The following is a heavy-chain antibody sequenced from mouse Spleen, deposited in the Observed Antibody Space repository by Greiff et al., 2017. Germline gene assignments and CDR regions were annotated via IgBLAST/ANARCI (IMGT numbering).Heavy chain of an antibody. CDR3: ARHTLITTVVGTDYAMDY. V-gene: IGHV5-6*01. D-gene: IGHD1-1*01. CDR1: GFTFSSYG. J-gene: IGHJ4*01. CDR2: ISSGGSYT. Sequence: EVKLVESGGDLVKPGGSLKLSCAASGFTFSSYGMSWVRQTPDKRLEWVATISSGGSYTYYPDSVKGRFTISRDNAKNTLYLQMSSLKSEDTAMYYCARHTLITTVVGTDYAMDYWGQGTSVTVSS.